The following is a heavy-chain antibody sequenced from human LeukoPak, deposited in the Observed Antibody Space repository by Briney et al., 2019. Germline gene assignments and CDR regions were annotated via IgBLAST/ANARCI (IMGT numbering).Heavy chain of an antibody. CDR2: ISGSGGST. Sequence: GGSLRLSCAASGFTFSSYAMSWVRQAPGKGLEWVSAISGSGGSTYYADSVKGRFTISRDNSKNTLYLQMNSPRAEDTAVYYCAKARWYDYYYRMDVWGQGTTVTVSS. J-gene: IGHJ6*02. D-gene: IGHD6-13*01. V-gene: IGHV3-23*01. CDR1: GFTFSSYA. CDR3: AKARWYDYYYRMDV.